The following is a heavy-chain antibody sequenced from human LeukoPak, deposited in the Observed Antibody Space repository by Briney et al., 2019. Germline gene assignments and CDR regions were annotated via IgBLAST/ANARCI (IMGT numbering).Heavy chain of an antibody. D-gene: IGHD2-15*01. CDR2: IYTSGST. J-gene: IGHJ4*02. CDR1: GGSISSGSYY. V-gene: IGHV4-61*02. Sequence: SETLSLTCTVSGGSISSGSYYWSWIRQPAGKGLEWIGRIYTSGSTNYNPSLKSRVTISVDTSKNQLSLKLSSVTAADTAVYYCAGREPLVANWGQGTLVTVSS. CDR3: AGREPLVAN.